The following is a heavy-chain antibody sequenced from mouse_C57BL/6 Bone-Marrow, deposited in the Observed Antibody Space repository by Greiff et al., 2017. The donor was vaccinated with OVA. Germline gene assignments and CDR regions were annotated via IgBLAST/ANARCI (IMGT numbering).Heavy chain of an antibody. J-gene: IGHJ1*03. CDR1: GFNIKNTY. CDR3: ARYDGYSWYFDV. Sequence: EVNVVESVAELVRPGASVKLSCTASGFNIKNTYMHWVKQRPEQGLEWIGRIDPANGNTKYAPKFQGKATITADTSSNTAYLQLSSLTSEDTAIYYCARYDGYSWYFDVWGTGTTVTVSS. CDR2: IDPANGNT. V-gene: IGHV14-3*01. D-gene: IGHD2-3*01.